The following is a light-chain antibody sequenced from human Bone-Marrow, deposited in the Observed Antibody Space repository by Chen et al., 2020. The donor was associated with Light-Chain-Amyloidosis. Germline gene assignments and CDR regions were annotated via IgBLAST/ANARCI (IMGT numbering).Light chain of an antibody. Sequence: QSALTQPRSVSGSPGQSVTISCTGTSSDVGGYNYVSWYQQRPGKAPKLMIFDVSKRPSGVPDRFSGSKSGNTASLTISGLQAEDEADYYCCSHAGSYIWVFGGGTKLTVL. V-gene: IGLV2-11*01. CDR1: SSDVGGYNY. J-gene: IGLJ3*02. CDR3: CSHAGSYIWV. CDR2: DVS.